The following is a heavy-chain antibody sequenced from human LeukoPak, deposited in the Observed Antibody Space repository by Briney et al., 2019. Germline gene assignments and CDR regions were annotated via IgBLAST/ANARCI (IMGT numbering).Heavy chain of an antibody. CDR3: AGHPEFLRDFDY. D-gene: IGHD1-14*01. CDR2: IYYSGST. Sequence: PSETLSLTCTVSGGSISSSSYYWGWIRQPPGKGLEWIGSIYYSGSTYYNPSVKSRVTIFVDTSKNQFSLKLSSVTAADTAVYYCAGHPEFLRDFDYWGQGTLVTVSS. V-gene: IGHV4-39*01. J-gene: IGHJ4*02. CDR1: GGSISSSSYY.